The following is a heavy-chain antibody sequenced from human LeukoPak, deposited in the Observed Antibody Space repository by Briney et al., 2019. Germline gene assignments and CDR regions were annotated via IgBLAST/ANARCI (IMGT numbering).Heavy chain of an antibody. J-gene: IGHJ6*03. V-gene: IGHV3-7*01. CDR2: IKQDGSEK. D-gene: IGHD4-17*01. Sequence: GGSLRLSCAASGFTFSSYWMSWVRQAPGKGLEWVANIKQDGSEKYYVDSVKGRFTISRDNAKNTLYLQMNSLRAEDTAVYYCATLPETVISFDYYYYYMDVWGKGTTVTVSS. CDR3: ATLPETVISFDYYYYYMDV. CDR1: GFTFSSYW.